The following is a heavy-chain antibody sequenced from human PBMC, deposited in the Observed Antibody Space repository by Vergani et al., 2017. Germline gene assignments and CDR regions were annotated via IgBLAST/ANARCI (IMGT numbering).Heavy chain of an antibody. J-gene: IGHJ5*02. V-gene: IGHV4-61*02. CDR2: IYTSGST. CDR1: GGSFSSDNVY. D-gene: IGHD3-10*01. CDR3: ARAQYYNWFDP. Sequence: QVQLQESGPGLVTPSQTLSLTCSVSGGSFSSDNVYWTWIRQPAGKGLEWIGRIYTSGSTEYNPSLKSRVTISIDTSKNQFSLNLSPVTAADTAVYYCARAQYYNWFDPWGQGRMVTVSS.